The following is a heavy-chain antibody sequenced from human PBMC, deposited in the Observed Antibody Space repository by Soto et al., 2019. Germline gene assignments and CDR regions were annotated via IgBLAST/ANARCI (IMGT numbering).Heavy chain of an antibody. V-gene: IGHV4-39*01. CDR3: ARHSRIYSSSEGGYFDY. D-gene: IGHD6-13*01. Sequence: KPSETLSLTCTVSGGSISSSSYYWGWIRQPPGKGLEWIGSIYYSGSTYYNPSLKSRVTISVDTSKNQFSLKLSSVTAADTAVYYCARHSRIYSSSEGGYFDYWGQGTLVTVSS. J-gene: IGHJ4*02. CDR1: GGSISSSSYY. CDR2: IYYSGST.